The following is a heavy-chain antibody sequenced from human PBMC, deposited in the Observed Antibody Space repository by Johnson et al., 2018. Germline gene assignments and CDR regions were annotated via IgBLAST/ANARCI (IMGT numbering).Heavy chain of an antibody. CDR1: GFTFSTS. J-gene: IGHJ3*02. D-gene: IGHD1-26*01. V-gene: IGHV3-23*04. Sequence: VQLVESGGDLVQPGGSLRLSCVASGFTFSTSVSWVRQAPGLGLEWVSAVSGRDGSTNFADSVKGRFITSRDNSKNTQYLQMDSLRAEDADLYHRARDRIVGVTTDAFDRWGQGTMVTVSS. CDR3: ARDRIVGVTTDAFDR. CDR2: VSGRDGST.